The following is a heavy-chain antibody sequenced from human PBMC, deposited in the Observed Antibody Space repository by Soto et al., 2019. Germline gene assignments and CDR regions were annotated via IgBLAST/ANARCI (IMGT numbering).Heavy chain of an antibody. Sequence: GGSLRLSCVASGFTFSRFCMSWVRRAPGKGLEWVSSIRQSGDRASYADSARGRFTISRDNSKNTLYLQMNGLRLDDTAVYYCVTAVRTRLDNWGPGTLVTVSS. CDR2: IRQSGDRA. J-gene: IGHJ4*02. D-gene: IGHD3-10*01. CDR3: VTAVRTRLDN. V-gene: IGHV3-23*01. CDR1: GFTFSRFC.